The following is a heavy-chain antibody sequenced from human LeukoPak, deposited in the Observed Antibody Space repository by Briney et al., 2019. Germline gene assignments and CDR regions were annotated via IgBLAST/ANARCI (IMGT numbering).Heavy chain of an antibody. J-gene: IGHJ5*02. Sequence: GGSLRLSCAASGFTVSTNYMNWVRQAPGKGLEWVSVIHGGGSTYYADSVKGRFTISRDKSKNTLYLQMDRLRADDTAIYYCARASSPYNWFDPWGQGTLVAVSS. CDR2: IHGGGST. CDR3: ARASSPYNWFDP. V-gene: IGHV3-66*01. CDR1: GFTVSTNY.